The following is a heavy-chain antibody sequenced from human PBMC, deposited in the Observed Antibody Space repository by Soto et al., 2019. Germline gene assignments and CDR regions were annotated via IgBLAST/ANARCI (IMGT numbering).Heavy chain of an antibody. D-gene: IGHD3-10*01. CDR1: GDSVTSGGHH. CDR3: ATLHASFGGRGQ. CDR2: FQYGGSS. Sequence: QVQLQESGPGLVKPSETLSLTCTVSGDSVTSGGHHWSWIRQPPGKGLEWVGQFQYGGSSHFNPSPERRTTISFDTSKHHLSRKFTSLTAADTAVYYCATLHASFGGRGQWGQGTLVTVSS. V-gene: IGHV4-61*03. J-gene: IGHJ4*02.